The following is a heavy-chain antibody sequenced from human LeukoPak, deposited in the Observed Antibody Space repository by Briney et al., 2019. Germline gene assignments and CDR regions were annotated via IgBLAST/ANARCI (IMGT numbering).Heavy chain of an antibody. CDR2: ISGSGGST. CDR3: AKEIGYCSTTSCAAFHY. V-gene: IGHV3-23*01. Sequence: PGGFLRLSCAASGFTFNNYAMNWVRQAPGKGLEWVSAISGSGGSTYYAGSVKGRFTISRDNSKNTLYLQMNSLRAEDTAVYYCAKEIGYCSTTSCAAFHYWGQGTLATVSS. CDR1: GFTFNNYA. D-gene: IGHD2-2*01. J-gene: IGHJ4*02.